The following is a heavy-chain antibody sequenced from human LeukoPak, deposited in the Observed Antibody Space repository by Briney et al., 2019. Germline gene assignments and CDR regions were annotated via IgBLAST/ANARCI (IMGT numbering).Heavy chain of an antibody. D-gene: IGHD3-22*01. CDR2: IYSGGRT. CDR1: RFTFNSYA. Sequence: GGSLRLSCAASRFTFNSYAMSWVRQAPGKGLEWVSVIYSGGRTFYADSVKGRFTISRDNSKNTLYLQMNSLRAEDTAVYYCAIYDGSGYYNYWGQGTLVTVSS. CDR3: AIYDGSGYYNY. J-gene: IGHJ4*02. V-gene: IGHV3-53*01.